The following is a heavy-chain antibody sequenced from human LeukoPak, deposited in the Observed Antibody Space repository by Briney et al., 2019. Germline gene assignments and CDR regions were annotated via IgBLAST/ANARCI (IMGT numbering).Heavy chain of an antibody. CDR2: IYYSGST. CDR3: ARGDYDFWSGYYHRVNWFDP. D-gene: IGHD3-3*01. V-gene: IGHV4-39*07. CDR1: GGSISSSSYY. Sequence: SETLSLTCTVSGGSISSSSYYWGWIRQPPGKGLEWIGSIYYSGSTYYNPSLKSRVTISVDTSKNQFSLKLSSVTAADTAVYYCARGDYDFWSGYYHRVNWFDPWGQGTLVTVSS. J-gene: IGHJ5*02.